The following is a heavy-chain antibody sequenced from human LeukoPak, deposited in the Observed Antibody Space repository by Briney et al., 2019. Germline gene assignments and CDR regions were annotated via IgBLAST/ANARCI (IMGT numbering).Heavy chain of an antibody. CDR1: GFTFSSYG. D-gene: IGHD2/OR15-2a*01. V-gene: IGHV3-48*04. CDR3: ARAQYPWWFDP. CDR2: ISSSGSTI. Sequence: QPGRSLRLSCAASGFTFSSYGMHWIRQAPGKGLEWVSYISSSGSTIYYADSVKGRFTISRDNAKNSLYLQMNSLRAEDTAVYYCARAQYPWWFDPWGQGTLVTVSS. J-gene: IGHJ5*02.